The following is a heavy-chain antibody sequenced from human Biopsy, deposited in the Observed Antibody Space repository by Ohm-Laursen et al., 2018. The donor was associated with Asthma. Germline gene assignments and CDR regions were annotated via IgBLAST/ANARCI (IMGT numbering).Heavy chain of an antibody. CDR2: ISKDASTQ. D-gene: IGHD2-2*01. CDR1: GFSFSNFA. CDR3: AKGFSSTSCYGICYYYVMDV. J-gene: IGHJ6*02. Sequence: SLRLSCTASGFSFSNFAIHWVRQAPGKGLEWVGVISKDASTQDYADSVKGRFTMTRDNSKNTLYLQMNSLRAEDTAVYYCAKGFSSTSCYGICYYYVMDVWGQGTTVTGSS. V-gene: IGHV3-30*07.